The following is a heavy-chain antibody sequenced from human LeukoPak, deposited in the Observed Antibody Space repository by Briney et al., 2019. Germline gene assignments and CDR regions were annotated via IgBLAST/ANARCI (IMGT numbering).Heavy chain of an antibody. V-gene: IGHV3-66*02. CDR2: IYSGGST. D-gene: IGHD6-6*01. J-gene: IGHJ4*02. Sequence: GGSLRLSCAASGFTVSSNYMSWVRQAPGKGLEWVSVIYSGGSTYYADSVKGRFTISSDNSKNTLYLQMNSLRAEDTAVYYCARGYSSSASDYWGQGTLVTVSS. CDR1: GFTVSSNY. CDR3: ARGYSSSASDY.